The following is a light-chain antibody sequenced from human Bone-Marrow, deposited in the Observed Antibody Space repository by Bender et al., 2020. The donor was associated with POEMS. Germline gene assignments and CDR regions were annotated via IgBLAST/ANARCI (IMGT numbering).Light chain of an antibody. Sequence: SYEVTQPPSVSVSPGQTASITCSGDDLGDKYVAWYQQKPGQSPVLVIYQDTKRPSGIPERFSGSNSGNTATLTISGTQAMDEDDYYCQAWDTYSVILGGGPRLTVL. CDR2: QDT. CDR3: QAWDTYSVI. CDR1: DLGDKY. J-gene: IGLJ2*01. V-gene: IGLV3-1*01.